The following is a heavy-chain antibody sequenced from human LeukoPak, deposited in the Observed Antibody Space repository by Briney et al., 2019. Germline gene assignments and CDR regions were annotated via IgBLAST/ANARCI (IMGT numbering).Heavy chain of an antibody. CDR1: GFTFSSYS. J-gene: IGHJ4*02. D-gene: IGHD2-2*01. CDR3: ATRYCSSTTCYAFDY. CDR2: ISSSSGYI. Sequence: GESLRLSCAASGFTFSSYSMNWVRQAPGKGLEWVSSISSSSGYIYYADSVKGRFTISRDNAKNSLYLQMNSLRAEDTAVYYCATRYCSSTTCYAFDYWGQGTLVTVSS. V-gene: IGHV3-21*01.